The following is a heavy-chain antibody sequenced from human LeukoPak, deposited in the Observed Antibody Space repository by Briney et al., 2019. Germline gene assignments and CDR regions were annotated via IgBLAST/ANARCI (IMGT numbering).Heavy chain of an antibody. CDR3: ARERVEGDYYDSSGCFDY. CDR2: IIPIFGTA. D-gene: IGHD3-22*01. Sequence: ASAKVSCKASGGTFSSYAISWVRQAPGQGLEWMGGIIPIFGTANYAQKFQGRVTITTDESTSTAYMELSSLRSEDTAVYYCARERVEGDYYDSSGCFDYWGQGTLVTVSS. CDR1: GGTFSSYA. J-gene: IGHJ4*02. V-gene: IGHV1-69*05.